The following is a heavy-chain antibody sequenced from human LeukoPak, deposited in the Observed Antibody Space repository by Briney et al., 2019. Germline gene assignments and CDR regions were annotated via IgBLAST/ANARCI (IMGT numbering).Heavy chain of an antibody. D-gene: IGHD6-6*01. V-gene: IGHV3-7*01. CDR3: ARGGNSSWDY. CDR1: GFLFSNYW. Sequence: GGSLRLSCAASGFLFSNYWMSWVRQAPGKGLEWVANIKPDGTEKYYVDSLKGRFTISRDNAKNSLYLQMNSLRVEDTAVYYCARGGNSSWDYWGQGALVTVSS. CDR2: IKPDGTEK. J-gene: IGHJ4*02.